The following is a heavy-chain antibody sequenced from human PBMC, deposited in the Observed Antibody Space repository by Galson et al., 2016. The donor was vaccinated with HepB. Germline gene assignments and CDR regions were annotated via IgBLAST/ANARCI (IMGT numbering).Heavy chain of an antibody. V-gene: IGHV3-48*02. D-gene: IGHD2-21*01. CDR3: ARDDYSRLGY. CDR2: ITSSSDTM. CDR1: GFNFSVYN. Sequence: SLRLSCAASGFNFSVYNMNWARQAPGKGLEWIAWITSSSDTMYYADSVKGRFTISRDNAKNSLYLEMNSLRDEDTAVYYCARDDYSRLGYWGQGTLVTVSS. J-gene: IGHJ4*02.